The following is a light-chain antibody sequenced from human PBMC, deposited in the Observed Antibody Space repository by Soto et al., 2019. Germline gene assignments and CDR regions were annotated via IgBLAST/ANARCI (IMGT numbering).Light chain of an antibody. Sequence: AIQMTQSPSSLSASVGDRVTITCRASQGIRNDLGWYQQKPGKAPKLLIYAASSLQSGVPSRFSGSGSDTDFTLTISRLQPEDFATYYCLQDYNYPTTFGQGTKVEIK. CDR3: LQDYNYPTT. J-gene: IGKJ1*01. V-gene: IGKV1-6*01. CDR2: AAS. CDR1: QGIRND.